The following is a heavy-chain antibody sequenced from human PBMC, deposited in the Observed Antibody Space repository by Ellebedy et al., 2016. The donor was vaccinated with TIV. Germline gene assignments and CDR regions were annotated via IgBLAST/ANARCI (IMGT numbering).Heavy chain of an antibody. V-gene: IGHV1-2*02. D-gene: IGHD3-10*02. J-gene: IGHJ3*02. CDR3: ARAKIPRLFRGAFDI. CDR1: GYTFTGYY. Sequence: ASVKVSCKASGYTFTGYYMHWVRQAPGQGLEWMGWINPNSGGTNYAQKFQGRVTMTRDTSISTAYMELSSLRSEDTAVYYCARAKIPRLFRGAFDIWGQGTMVTVSS. CDR2: INPNSGGT.